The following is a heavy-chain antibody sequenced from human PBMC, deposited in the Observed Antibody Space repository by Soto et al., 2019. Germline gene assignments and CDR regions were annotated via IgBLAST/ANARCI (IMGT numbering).Heavy chain of an antibody. Sequence: SETLSLTCAVSGGSISSGGYSWSWIRQPPGKGLEWIGYIYHSGSTYYNPSLKSRVTISVDRSKNQFSLKLNSVTAADTAVYYCARRLEEFGNYWFDPWGQGTLVTVS. CDR2: IYHSGST. CDR1: GGSISSGGYS. CDR3: ARRLEEFGNYWFDP. V-gene: IGHV4-30-2*01. D-gene: IGHD3-10*01. J-gene: IGHJ5*02.